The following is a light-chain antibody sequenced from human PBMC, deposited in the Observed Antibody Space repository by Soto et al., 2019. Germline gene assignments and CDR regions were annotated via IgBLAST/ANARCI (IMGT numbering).Light chain of an antibody. J-gene: IGKJ1*01. V-gene: IGKV1-5*01. CDR2: GVS. Sequence: DIQMTQSPSTLSASVGDRVTITCRASQSVGSSLDWYQQQPGKAPKLLIYGVSTLESGVPSRFSGFGSGTEFTISISSLQPGDFGTYYCQQFYKRWTFGQGTRV. CDR1: QSVGSS. CDR3: QQFYKRWT.